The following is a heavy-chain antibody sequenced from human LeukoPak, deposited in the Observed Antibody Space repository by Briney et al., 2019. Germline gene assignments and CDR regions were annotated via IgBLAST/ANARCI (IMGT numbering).Heavy chain of an antibody. V-gene: IGHV4-4*02. CDR1: GGSISSSNW. CDR3: ARDVSITMIRGVTFDY. Sequence: PSETLSLTCAVSGGSISSSNWWSWVRQPPGKGLEWIGEIYHSGSTNYNPSLKSRVTVSVDTSKNQFSLKLSSVTAADTAVYYCARDVSITMIRGVTFDYWGQGTLVTASS. J-gene: IGHJ4*02. D-gene: IGHD3-10*01. CDR2: IYHSGST.